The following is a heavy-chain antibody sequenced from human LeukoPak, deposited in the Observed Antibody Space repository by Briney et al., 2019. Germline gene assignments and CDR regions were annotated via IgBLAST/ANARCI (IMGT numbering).Heavy chain of an antibody. V-gene: IGHV3-21*01. CDR3: ARVDGSGSFYSLYD. CDR1: GFAFSSFT. CDR2: ISTISGDI. D-gene: IGHD3-10*01. J-gene: IGHJ4*02. Sequence: GGSLRLSCAASGFAFSSFTMNWVRQAPGKGLEWVSSISTISGDIYSADSVKGRFAISRDNAKNSLYLQMNSLRAEDTAVYYCARVDGSGSFYSLYDWGQGTLVTVSS.